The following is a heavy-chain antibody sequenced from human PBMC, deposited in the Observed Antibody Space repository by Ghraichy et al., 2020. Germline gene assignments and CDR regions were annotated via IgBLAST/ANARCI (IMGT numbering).Heavy chain of an antibody. CDR1: GGSISSYY. CDR3: ARDRGVVAANNWYFDL. Sequence: SETLSLTCIVSGGSISSYYWSWIRQPPGKGLEWIGYIYYSGSTNYNPSLKSRVTISVDTSKNQFSLKLSSVTAADTAVYYCARDRGVVAANNWYFDLWGRGTLVTVSS. CDR2: IYYSGST. D-gene: IGHD2-15*01. V-gene: IGHV4-59*01. J-gene: IGHJ2*01.